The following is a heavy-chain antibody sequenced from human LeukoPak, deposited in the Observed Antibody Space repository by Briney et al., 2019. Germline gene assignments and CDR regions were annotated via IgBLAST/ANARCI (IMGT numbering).Heavy chain of an antibody. D-gene: IGHD6-19*01. CDR1: GYTFTSYD. J-gene: IGHJ6*02. Sequence: GASVKVSCKASGYTFTSYDINWVRRATGQGLEWMGWMNPNSGNTGYAQKFQGRVTMTRNTSISTAYMELSSLRSEDTAVYYCARGGRGHKTYIAVAGIVLAEYYYGMDVWGQGTTVTVSS. CDR3: ARGGRGHKTYIAVAGIVLAEYYYGMDV. CDR2: MNPNSGNT. V-gene: IGHV1-8*01.